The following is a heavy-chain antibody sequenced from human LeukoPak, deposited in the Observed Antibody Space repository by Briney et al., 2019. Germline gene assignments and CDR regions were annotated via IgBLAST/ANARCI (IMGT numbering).Heavy chain of an antibody. CDR3: TRFLLGDFTNY. CDR2: INWNGGST. V-gene: IGHV3-20*03. J-gene: IGHJ4*02. D-gene: IGHD3-10*01. Sequence: GGSLRLSFAASGFTFDDYGMSWVRPAPGKGLEWVSGINWNGGSTGYADSVKGRFTISRDNAKNTLYLQMNSLRAEDTAVYYCTRFLLGDFTNYWGQGTLVTVSS. CDR1: GFTFDDYG.